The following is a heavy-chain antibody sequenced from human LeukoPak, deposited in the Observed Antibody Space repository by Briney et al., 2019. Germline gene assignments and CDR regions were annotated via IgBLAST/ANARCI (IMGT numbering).Heavy chain of an antibody. V-gene: IGHV1-46*01. J-gene: IGHJ5*02. Sequence: ASVKVSCKASGYTFTSYYMHWVRQAPGQGLEWMGIINPSGGSTSYAQKFQGRVTMTRDMSTSTAYMELSSLRSEDSAIYYCARDLVLGAARVRVNCFDPWGQGTLVTVSS. D-gene: IGHD6-6*01. CDR2: INPSGGST. CDR3: ARDLVLGAARVRVNCFDP. CDR1: GYTFTSYY.